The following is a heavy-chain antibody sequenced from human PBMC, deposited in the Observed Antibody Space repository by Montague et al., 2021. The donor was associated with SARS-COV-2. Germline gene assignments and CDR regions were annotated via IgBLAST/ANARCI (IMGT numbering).Heavy chain of an antibody. V-gene: IGHV4-39*01. Sequence: SETLSLTCTVSGASISSSSYYCGLIRQPPGKVLELIGSIYYSVSTYYNPSLKSRFTISVDTSKKQSSLKLSFVAAADTAVYYCASPTYYYDSSGSDAFDIWGQGTMVSVSS. CDR1: GASISSSSYY. D-gene: IGHD3-22*01. CDR3: ASPTYYYDSSGSDAFDI. CDR2: IYYSVST. J-gene: IGHJ3*02.